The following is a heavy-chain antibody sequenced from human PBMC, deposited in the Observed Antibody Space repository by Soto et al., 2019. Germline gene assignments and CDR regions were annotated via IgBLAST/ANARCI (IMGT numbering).Heavy chain of an antibody. J-gene: IGHJ4*02. Sequence: GGSLRLSCAASGFTFSSYAMSWVRQAPGKGLEWVSAISGSGGSTYYADSVKGRFTVSSDNSKNTLYLQMNSLRAEDTAVYFCAKRVGNGGASAPDYLDHWGQGARVTVSS. D-gene: IGHD1-1*01. CDR1: GFTFSSYA. CDR2: ISGSGGST. CDR3: AKRVGNGGASAPDYLDH. V-gene: IGHV3-23*01.